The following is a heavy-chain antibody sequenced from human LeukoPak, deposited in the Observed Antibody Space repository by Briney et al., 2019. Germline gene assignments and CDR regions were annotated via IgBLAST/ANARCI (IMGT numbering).Heavy chain of an antibody. D-gene: IGHD3-10*01. J-gene: IGHJ4*02. V-gene: IGHV3-30-3*01. CDR3: AREGYYGSGSPPSLYFDY. Sequence: PGGSLGLSCAASGFTFRNYVIHWVRQAPGKGLEWVAVTSSDLNVKLYADSVKGRFTISRDISRSTLYLQMNSLRPEDTAIYYCAREGYYGSGSPPSLYFDYWGQGTLVTVSS. CDR1: GFTFRNYV. CDR2: TSSDLNVK.